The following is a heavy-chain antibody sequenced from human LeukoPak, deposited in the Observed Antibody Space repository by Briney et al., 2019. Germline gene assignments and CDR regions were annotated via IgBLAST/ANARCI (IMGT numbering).Heavy chain of an antibody. D-gene: IGHD1-26*01. V-gene: IGHV3-23*01. CDR2: ITGSGGST. Sequence: GGSLRLSCAASGFTFSNYDMSWVRQAPGSGLEWVSGITGSGGSTYYADSVKGRFTVSRDNSKTTLYLQMNSLRAEDTAVYYCAKGNWGERLDWYFDLWGRGTLVTVSS. CDR1: GFTFSNYD. J-gene: IGHJ2*01. CDR3: AKGNWGERLDWYFDL.